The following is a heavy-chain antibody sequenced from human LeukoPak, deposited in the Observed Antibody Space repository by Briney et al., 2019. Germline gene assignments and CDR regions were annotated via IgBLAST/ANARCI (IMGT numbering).Heavy chain of an antibody. D-gene: IGHD3-10*01. V-gene: IGHV3-7*03. CDR2: THGSEK. CDR1: GFTFSNYW. J-gene: IGHJ4*02. Sequence: GGSLRLSCAASGFTFSNYWMSWVRQAPGKGLEWVANTHGSEKYYVDSVKGRFTISIDNAKNSLYLQMNSLRAEDTAVYYCARETPYGSLTFDYWGQGTLVTVSS. CDR3: ARETPYGSLTFDY.